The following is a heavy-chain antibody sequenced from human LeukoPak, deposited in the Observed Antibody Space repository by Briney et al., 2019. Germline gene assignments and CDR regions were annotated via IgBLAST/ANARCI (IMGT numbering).Heavy chain of an antibody. D-gene: IGHD2-15*01. V-gene: IGHV4-59*08. J-gene: IGHJ6*04. CDR2: IYYSGST. Sequence: PSETLSLTCTVSGGSISSYYWSWIRQPPGKGLEWIGYIYYSGSTNYNPSLKSRVTISVDTSKNQFSLKLSSMTAADTAVYYCARGPSLPDVWGKGTTVTVSS. CDR1: GGSISSYY. CDR3: ARGPSLPDV.